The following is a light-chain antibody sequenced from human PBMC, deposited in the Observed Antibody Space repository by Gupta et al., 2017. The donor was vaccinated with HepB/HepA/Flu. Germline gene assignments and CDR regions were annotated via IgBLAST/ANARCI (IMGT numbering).Light chain of an antibody. CDR3: QVWDSSSINLV. CDR1: NSGRKS. J-gene: IGLJ2*01. CDR2: YDS. V-gene: IGLV3-21*04. Sequence: SYVLTQAPSVSVAPGKTDSITRGGNNSGRKSVHWYQQKPVRAPVLVIYYDSERPSGIPVRFSGSKSGSTAIVPISRVYAGDEADYFCQVWDSSSINLVFGGGTKLTVL.